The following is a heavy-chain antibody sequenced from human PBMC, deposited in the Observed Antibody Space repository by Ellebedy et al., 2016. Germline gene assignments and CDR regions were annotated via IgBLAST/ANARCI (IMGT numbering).Heavy chain of an antibody. V-gene: IGHV4-39*01. CDR1: GGSISRSTYY. CDR2: IYFSGST. J-gene: IGHJ6*02. D-gene: IGHD3-10*01. Sequence: SETLSLTCTVSGGSISRSTYYWGWIRQPPGKGLEWIGSIYFSGSTYYNPSLKSRVTISVDTSKKQFSLRLSSVTAADTAVYYCARQQPSYGSGSYYTNYYGMDVWGQGTTVTVSS. CDR3: ARQQPSYGSGSYYTNYYGMDV.